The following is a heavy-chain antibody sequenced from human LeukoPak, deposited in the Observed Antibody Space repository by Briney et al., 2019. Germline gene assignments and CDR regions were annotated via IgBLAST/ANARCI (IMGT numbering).Heavy chain of an antibody. Sequence: SEALSLTCTVSGGSIISNYWSWIRQSAGTGLEWIGRIYGSGITDYNPSLKSRVTMSLDTSRKQFSLRLTSVTAADTAVYYCARLKFYDSTGYSPGYYMDVWGKGTAVSVFS. J-gene: IGHJ6*03. CDR2: IYGSGIT. D-gene: IGHD3-22*01. CDR3: ARLKFYDSTGYSPGYYMDV. CDR1: GGSIISNY. V-gene: IGHV4-4*07.